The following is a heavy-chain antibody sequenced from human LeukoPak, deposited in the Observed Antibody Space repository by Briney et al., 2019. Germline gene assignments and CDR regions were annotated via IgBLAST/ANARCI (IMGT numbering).Heavy chain of an antibody. CDR2: INHSGST. V-gene: IGHV4-34*01. D-gene: IGHD6-13*01. J-gene: IGHJ4*02. Sequence: SETLSLTRAVYGGSFSGYYWSWIRQPPGKGLEWIGEINHSGSTNYNPSLKSRVTISVDTSKNQFSLKLSSVTAADTAVYYCARGLRQHPRRIPLLLDYWGQGTLVTVSS. CDR3: ARGLRQHPRRIPLLLDY. CDR1: GGSFSGYY.